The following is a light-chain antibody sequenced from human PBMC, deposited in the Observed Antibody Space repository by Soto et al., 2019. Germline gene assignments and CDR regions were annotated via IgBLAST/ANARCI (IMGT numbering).Light chain of an antibody. J-gene: IGKJ1*01. V-gene: IGKV3-11*01. CDR1: QSGSSY. CDR2: DAS. Sequence: EIVLTQSPATLSLSPEERATLSCRASQSGSSYFARYQQKPGQAPRLLIYDASKRATGIPARFSGVGFGTDYTYTSSSLEPEDFSVYYCQQRSKWRTFGQGTKVEIK. CDR3: QQRSKWRT.